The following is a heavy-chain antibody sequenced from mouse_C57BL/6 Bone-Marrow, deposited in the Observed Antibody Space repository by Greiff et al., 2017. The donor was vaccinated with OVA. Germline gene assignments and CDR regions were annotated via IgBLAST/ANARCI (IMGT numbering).Heavy chain of an antibody. CDR1: GFTFTDYY. J-gene: IGHJ2*01. CDR3: ARGRGYDYGGDY. Sequence: EVKLVESGGGLVQPGGSLSLSCAASGFTFTDYYMSWVRQPPGKALEWLGFIRNKANGYTTEYSASVKGRFTISRDNSQSILYLQMNALRAEDSATYYCARGRGYDYGGDYGGQGTTLTVSS. D-gene: IGHD2-4*01. V-gene: IGHV7-3*01. CDR2: IRNKANGYTT.